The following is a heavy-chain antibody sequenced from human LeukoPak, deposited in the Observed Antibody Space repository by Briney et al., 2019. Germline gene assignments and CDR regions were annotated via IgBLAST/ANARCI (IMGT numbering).Heavy chain of an antibody. Sequence: ASVKVSCKVSGYTFTDYYMHWVQQAPGKGLEWMGPVDPEDGETIYAEKFQGRVTITADTSTDTVYMELSSLRSEDTAVYYCATGFGYYYDYWGQGTLVTVSS. CDR1: GYTFTDYY. D-gene: IGHD3-10*01. J-gene: IGHJ4*02. V-gene: IGHV1-69-2*01. CDR2: VDPEDGET. CDR3: ATGFGYYYDY.